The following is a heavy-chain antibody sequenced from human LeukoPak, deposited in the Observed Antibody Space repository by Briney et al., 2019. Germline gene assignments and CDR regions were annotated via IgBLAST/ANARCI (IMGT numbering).Heavy chain of an antibody. CDR1: GYTFTGYY. D-gene: IGHD3-10*01. CDR2: INPTSGGT. J-gene: IGHJ4*02. CDR3: ARDRSSGSGSYYVLDY. V-gene: IGHV1-2*02. Sequence: ASVKVSCKASGYTFTGYYMHWVRQAPGQGREWMGWINPTSGGTNYAQKFQGRVTMTRDTSISTAYMELSRLRSDDTAVYYCARDRSSGSGSYYVLDYWGQGTLVTVSS.